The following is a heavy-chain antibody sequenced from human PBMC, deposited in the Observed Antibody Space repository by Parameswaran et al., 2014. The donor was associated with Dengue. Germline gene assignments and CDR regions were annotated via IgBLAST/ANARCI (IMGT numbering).Heavy chain of an antibody. D-gene: IGHD3-10*01. J-gene: IGHJ5*02. V-gene: IGHV1-69*01. CDR2: IIPQFGTP. Sequence: SWVRQAPGQGLEWMGGIIPQFGTPNCAHKFQGRVTITADESMNTVYMDLSSLTFEDTAVYYCARDRPDYYGSGKYYPPNWFDPWGQGTLVTVSS. CDR3: ARDRPDYYGSGKYYPPNWFDP.